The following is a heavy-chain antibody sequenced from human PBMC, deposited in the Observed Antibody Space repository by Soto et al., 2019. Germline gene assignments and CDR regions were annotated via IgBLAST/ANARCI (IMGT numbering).Heavy chain of an antibody. V-gene: IGHV3-23*01. CDR3: AKDHEKSEEPTIIGYYYNGMDV. D-gene: IGHD3-22*01. Sequence: GGSLRLSCAASGFTFSAYAMSWVRQAPGKGLEWVSIISGNGVNTYYADSVKGRLTISRDNFKNTLYLQIHSLRAEDTAVYFCAKDHEKSEEPTIIGYYYNGMDVWGKGPTVTVSS. J-gene: IGHJ6*04. CDR1: GFTFSAYA. CDR2: ISGNGVNT.